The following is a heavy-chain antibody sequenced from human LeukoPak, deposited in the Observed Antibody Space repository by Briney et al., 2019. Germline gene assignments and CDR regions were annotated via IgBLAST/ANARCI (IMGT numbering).Heavy chain of an antibody. CDR1: GGSISNDY. CDR3: ARRDYYGYFDY. V-gene: IGHV4-59*08. J-gene: IGHJ4*02. Sequence: SETLSLTCTVSGGSISNDYWSWIRQPPGKGLEWIGYIYYSGSTNYNPSLKSRVTISVDTSKNQFSLKLSSVTAADTAVYYCARRDYYGYFDYWGQGTQVAVSS. CDR2: IYYSGST. D-gene: IGHD3-10*01.